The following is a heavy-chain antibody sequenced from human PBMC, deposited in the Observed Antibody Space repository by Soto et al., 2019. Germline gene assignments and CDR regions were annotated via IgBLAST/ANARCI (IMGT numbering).Heavy chain of an antibody. CDR3: ARSHPWPTDDPDYGDYASFDY. J-gene: IGHJ4*02. CDR2: IIPILGIA. Sequence: GASVKVSCKASGGTFSSYTISWVRQAPGQGLEWMGRIIPILGIANYAQKFQGRVTITADKSTSTAYMELSSLRSEDTAVYYCARSHPWPTDDPDYGDYASFDYWGQGTLVTVSS. CDR1: GGTFSSYT. V-gene: IGHV1-69*02. D-gene: IGHD4-17*01.